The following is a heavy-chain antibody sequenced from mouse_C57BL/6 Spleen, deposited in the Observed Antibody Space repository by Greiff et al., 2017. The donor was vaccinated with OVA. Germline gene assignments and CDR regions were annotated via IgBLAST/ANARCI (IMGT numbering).Heavy chain of an antibody. D-gene: IGHD2-3*01. CDR3: ASDLYDGHYFDN. CDR1: YFAFTASA. CDR2: FTMYSDAT. J-gene: IGHJ2*01. Sequence: LQQSGAELVRPGSSVKLSCKASYFAFTASAMHWVKQRPGHGLEWIGSFTMYSDATEYSENFKGKATLTANTSSSTAYMELSSLTSEDSAVYYCASDLYDGHYFDNWGQGTTLTVSS. V-gene: IGHV1-49*01.